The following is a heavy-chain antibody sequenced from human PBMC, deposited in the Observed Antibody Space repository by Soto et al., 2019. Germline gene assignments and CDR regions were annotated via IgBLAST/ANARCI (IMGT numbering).Heavy chain of an antibody. CDR1: GGSISNYY. CDR3: ARGVLH. V-gene: IGHV4-59*01. J-gene: IGHJ4*01. Sequence: SETLSLTCTVSGGSISNYYWSWIRQPPGKGLEWIGYIYYSGSTNYNPSLMSRVTISVDTSKNQFSLNLNSVTAADTAVYYCARGVLHWGQGNLVTVSS. CDR2: IYYSGST.